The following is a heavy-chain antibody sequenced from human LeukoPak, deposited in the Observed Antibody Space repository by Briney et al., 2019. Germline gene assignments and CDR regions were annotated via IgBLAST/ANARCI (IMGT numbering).Heavy chain of an antibody. J-gene: IGHJ6*04. Sequence: GASVKVSCKASGYTFTGYYMHWVRQAPGQGLEWMGWINPNSGGTNYAQKFQGWVTMTRDTSISTAYMELSRLRSDDTAVYYCAREGRLVCSSTSCARRGYGMDVWGKGTTVTVSS. CDR3: AREGRLVCSSTSCARRGYGMDV. D-gene: IGHD2-2*01. CDR1: GYTFTGYY. V-gene: IGHV1-2*04. CDR2: INPNSGGT.